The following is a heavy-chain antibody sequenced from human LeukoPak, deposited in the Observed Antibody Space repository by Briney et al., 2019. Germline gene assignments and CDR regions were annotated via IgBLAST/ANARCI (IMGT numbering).Heavy chain of an antibody. J-gene: IGHJ4*02. V-gene: IGHV1-2*02. CDR3: ASLSIVGATIDY. CDR1: GHTFTGYY. D-gene: IGHD1-26*01. CDR2: INPNSGGT. Sequence: ASVKVSCKASGHTFTGYYMHWVRQAPGQGLEWMGWINPNSGGTNYAQKFQGRVTMTRDTSISTAYMELSRLRSDDTAVYYCASLSIVGATIDYWGQGTLVTVSS.